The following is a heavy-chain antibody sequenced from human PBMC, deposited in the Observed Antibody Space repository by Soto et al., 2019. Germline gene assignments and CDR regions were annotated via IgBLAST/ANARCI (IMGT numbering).Heavy chain of an antibody. D-gene: IGHD6-6*01. CDR1: GGTFSSYA. CDR3: ARVRGSIAARPRYFDY. CDR2: IIPIFGTA. Sequence: QVQLVQSGADVKKPGSSVKVSCKASGGTFSSYAISWVRQAPGQGLEWMGGIIPIFGTANYAQKFQGRVTITADKSTSTAYMELSSLRSEDTAVYYCARVRGSIAARPRYFDYWGQGTLVTVSS. J-gene: IGHJ4*02. V-gene: IGHV1-69*06.